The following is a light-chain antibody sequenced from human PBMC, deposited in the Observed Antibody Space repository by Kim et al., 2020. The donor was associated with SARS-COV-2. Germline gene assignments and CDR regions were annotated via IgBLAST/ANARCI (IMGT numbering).Light chain of an antibody. J-gene: IGLJ3*02. V-gene: IGLV2-14*03. CDR1: SSDIGRYDF. CDR3: SSYTSKSSPKV. CDR2: DVN. Sequence: QSALTQPASVSGSPGQSITISCTGTSSDIGRYDFVSWYQQHPHKAPKLIIFDVNNRPSGVSDRFSGPKSGNTASLTISGLQAEDEADYYCSSYTSKSSPKVFGGGTQLTVL.